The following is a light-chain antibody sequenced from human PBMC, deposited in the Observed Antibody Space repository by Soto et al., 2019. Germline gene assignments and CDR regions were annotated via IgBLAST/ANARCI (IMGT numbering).Light chain of an antibody. J-gene: IGKJ3*01. CDR1: QSLLHSNGYKY. CDR3: MQALQTPRT. V-gene: IGKV2-28*01. CDR2: LGS. Sequence: DIVMTQSPLSLPVTPGEPASISCRSSQSLLHSNGYKYLDWYLQKPGQSPQLLIYLGSNRASGVPDRFSGSGSGTDFTLKISRVEAVDVGVYYCMQALQTPRTFGPGTKVDIK.